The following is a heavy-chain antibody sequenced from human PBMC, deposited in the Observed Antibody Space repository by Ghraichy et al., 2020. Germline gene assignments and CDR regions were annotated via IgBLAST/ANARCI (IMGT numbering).Heavy chain of an antibody. CDR2: ISSSGSTI. J-gene: IGHJ6*02. Sequence: GGSLRLSCAASGFTFSDYYMSWIRQAPGKGLEWVSYISSSGSTIYYADSVKGRFTISRDNAKNSLYLQMNSLRAEDTAVYYCARDESPCSGYDCYYYYGMDVWGQGTTVTVSS. V-gene: IGHV3-11*01. D-gene: IGHD5-12*01. CDR3: ARDESPCSGYDCYYYYGMDV. CDR1: GFTFSDYY.